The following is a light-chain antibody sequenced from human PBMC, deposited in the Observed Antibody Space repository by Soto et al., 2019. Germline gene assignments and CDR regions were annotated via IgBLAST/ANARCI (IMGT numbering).Light chain of an antibody. J-gene: IGKJ2*01. CDR3: QEYTGVPHA. CDR2: TAF. Sequence: DIQMTQSPSSLSASVGDRVTITCRASQGIGSYLAWYQQKPGKIPKLLIYTAFTLQSGVPSRFSGSGSGTDFTLTISSLQPEDVATYFCQEYTGVPHAFGQGTKLEIK. V-gene: IGKV1-27*01. CDR1: QGIGSY.